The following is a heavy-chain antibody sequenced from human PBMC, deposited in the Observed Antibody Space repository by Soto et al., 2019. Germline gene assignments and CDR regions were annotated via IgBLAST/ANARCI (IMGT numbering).Heavy chain of an antibody. V-gene: IGHV4-59*01. CDR2: IYYSGST. Sequence: SETLSLTCTVSGCSISSYYWTWIRQPPGKGLEWIGYIYYSGSTNYNPSLKSRVTISVDTSKNQFSLKLSSVTAADTAVYYCARGHNMVRGVIIARLNWFDPWGQGTLVTVSS. CDR3: ARGHNMVRGVIIARLNWFDP. J-gene: IGHJ5*02. CDR1: GCSISSYY. D-gene: IGHD3-10*01.